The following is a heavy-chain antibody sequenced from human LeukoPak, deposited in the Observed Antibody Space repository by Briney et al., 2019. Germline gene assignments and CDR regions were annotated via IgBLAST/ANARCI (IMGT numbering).Heavy chain of an antibody. CDR3: ARSEVTPYGYFDY. J-gene: IGHJ4*02. CDR2: ISWNSGSI. D-gene: IGHD3-10*01. CDR1: GFTFDDYA. Sequence: GRSLRLSCAASGFTFDDYAMHWVRQAPGKGLEWVSGISWNSGSIGYADSVKGRFTISRDNAKNSLYLQMNSLRAEDTAVYYCARSEVTPYGYFDYWGQGTLVTVSS. V-gene: IGHV3-9*01.